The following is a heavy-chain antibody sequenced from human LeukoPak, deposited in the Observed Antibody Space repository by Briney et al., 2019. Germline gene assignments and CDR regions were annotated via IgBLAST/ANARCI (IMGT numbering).Heavy chain of an antibody. D-gene: IGHD3-22*01. V-gene: IGHV1-69*13. CDR2: IIPIFGTA. Sequence: SVKVSCKASGVTFSSYAISWVRQAPGQGLEWMGGIIPIFGTANYAQKFQGRVTITADESTSTAYMELSSLRSEDTAVYYCARGPMNYYYDSSGYYPPDYWGQGTLVTVSS. CDR3: ARGPMNYYYDSSGYYPPDY. CDR1: GVTFSSYA. J-gene: IGHJ4*02.